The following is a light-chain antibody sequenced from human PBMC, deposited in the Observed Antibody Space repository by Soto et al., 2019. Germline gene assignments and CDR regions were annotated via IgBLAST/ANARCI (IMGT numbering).Light chain of an antibody. CDR3: SSYTSDRTVLI. V-gene: IGLV2-14*01. J-gene: IGLJ2*01. CDR2: EVS. Sequence: QSALTQPASVSGSPGQSISISCTGTSSDVGPYNYVSWYQQPPGKAPKLMRLEVSNRPSGVSNRFSGSKAGYTASLTISGLQPEDEAEYYCSSYTSDRTVLIFCGGTKLTVL. CDR1: SSDVGPYNY.